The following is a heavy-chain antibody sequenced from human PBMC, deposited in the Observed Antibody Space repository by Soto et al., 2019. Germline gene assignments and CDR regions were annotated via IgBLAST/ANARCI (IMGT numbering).Heavy chain of an antibody. CDR3: ARYLLRGVVYPITNNYYYALDV. J-gene: IGHJ6*02. Sequence: QVQLQESGPGLLKPSQTLTLTCTVSGGSISSDGHNWSWIRQHPGTGLEWLGYISYRGTTDFKSSLKSRLTLSLDASKNQVSLKLKSVTAADTAIYYCARYLLRGVVYPITNNYYYALDVWGQGTTVTVSS. D-gene: IGHD3-10*01. CDR1: GGSISSDGHN. CDR2: ISYRGTT. V-gene: IGHV4-31*03.